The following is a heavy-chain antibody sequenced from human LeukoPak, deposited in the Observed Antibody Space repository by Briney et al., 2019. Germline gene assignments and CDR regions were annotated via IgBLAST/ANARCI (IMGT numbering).Heavy chain of an antibody. CDR1: GFTFSSYS. V-gene: IGHV3-21*01. J-gene: IGHJ3*02. Sequence: GGSLRLSCAASGFTFSSYSMNWVRQAPGKGLEWVSSISSSSSYIYYADSVKGRFTISRDNAKNSLYLQMNSLRVEDTAVYYCAREYTNDAFDIWGQGTMVTVSS. CDR2: ISSSSSYI. CDR3: AREYTNDAFDI. D-gene: IGHD1-1*01.